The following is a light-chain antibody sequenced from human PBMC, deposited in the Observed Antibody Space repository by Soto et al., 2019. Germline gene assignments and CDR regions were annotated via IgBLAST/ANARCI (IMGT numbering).Light chain of an antibody. V-gene: IGKV3-15*01. J-gene: IGKJ2*01. Sequence: EIVMTQSPATLSVSTGERITISRRASESLSTYLAWYQQKPGQAPRLLIYGASTKGTGIAARFSGSGCATDFLLTICRLQSEGFAVSYCQSYNDWPSIFSQGTQREI. CDR3: QSYNDWPSI. CDR1: ESLSTY. CDR2: GAS.